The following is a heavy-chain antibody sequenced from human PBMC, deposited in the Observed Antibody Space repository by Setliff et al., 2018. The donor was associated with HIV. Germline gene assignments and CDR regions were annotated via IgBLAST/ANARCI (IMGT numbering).Heavy chain of an antibody. CDR2: IYYSGSS. CDR1: GGSISSGYYY. Sequence: SETLSLTCSVSGGSISSGYYYWSWIRQHPGKGLEWIGYIYYSGSSYYNPSLKSRVTISVDTSKNQFSVKLSSVTAADTAVYYCARVFNPSDAFDIWGQGTMVTVSS. CDR3: ARVFNPSDAFDI. V-gene: IGHV4-31*03. J-gene: IGHJ3*02.